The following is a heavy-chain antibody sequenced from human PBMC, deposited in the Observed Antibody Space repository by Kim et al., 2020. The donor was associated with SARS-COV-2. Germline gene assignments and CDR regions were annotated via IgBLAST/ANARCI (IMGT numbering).Heavy chain of an antibody. J-gene: IGHJ4*02. CDR3: ARNYGYGSGSFYSY. Sequence: SETLSLTCTVSGDSIGSYYWTWIRQPPGKGLEWIGYIYYTESTNYNPSLKSRVAISVDTSKNQFSLKLSSVTAADTAMYYCARNYGYGSGSFYSYWGQGILVTVSS. CDR1: GDSIGSYY. D-gene: IGHD3-10*01. CDR2: IYYTEST. V-gene: IGHV4-59*08.